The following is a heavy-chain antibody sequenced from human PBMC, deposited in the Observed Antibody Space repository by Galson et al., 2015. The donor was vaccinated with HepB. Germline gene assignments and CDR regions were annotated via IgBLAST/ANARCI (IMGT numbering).Heavy chain of an antibody. J-gene: IGHJ4*02. CDR1: GFTFSSYG. V-gene: IGHV3-30*18. CDR2: ISYDGSNK. CDR3: AKDGVAVAYYFDY. D-gene: IGHD6-19*01. Sequence: LRLSCAASGFTFSSYGMHWVRQAPGKGLEWVAVISYDGSNKYYADSVKGRFTISRDNSKNTLYLQMNSLRAEDTAVYYCAKDGVAVAYYFDYWGQGTLVTVSS.